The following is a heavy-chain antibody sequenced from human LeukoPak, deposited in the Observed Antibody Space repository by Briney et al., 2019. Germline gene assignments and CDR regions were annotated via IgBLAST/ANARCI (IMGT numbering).Heavy chain of an antibody. D-gene: IGHD3-22*01. CDR1: GGSISSGGDS. J-gene: IGHJ4*02. V-gene: IGHV4-30-4*07. Sequence: SETLSLTCAVSGGSISSGGDSWSWIRQPSGKGREWIGYIYYSGSTYYNPSLKSRVTISVDTSKNQFSLKLSSVTAADTAVYYCARAPVDSSGYYFDYWGQGTLVTVSS. CDR3: ARAPVDSSGYYFDY. CDR2: IYYSGST.